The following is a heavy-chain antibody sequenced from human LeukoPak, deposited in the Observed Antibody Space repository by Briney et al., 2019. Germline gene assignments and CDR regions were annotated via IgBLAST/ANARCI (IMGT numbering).Heavy chain of an antibody. Sequence: SETLSLTCTVSGGSISSYYWSWLRQPPGKGLEWIGYIYYSGSTNYNPSLKSRFTISVDTSKNQFSLKLSSVTAADTAVYYCARGSDCFDYWGQGTLVTVSS. V-gene: IGHV4-59*01. D-gene: IGHD3-3*01. CDR3: ARGSDCFDY. J-gene: IGHJ4*02. CDR1: GGSISSYY. CDR2: IYYSGST.